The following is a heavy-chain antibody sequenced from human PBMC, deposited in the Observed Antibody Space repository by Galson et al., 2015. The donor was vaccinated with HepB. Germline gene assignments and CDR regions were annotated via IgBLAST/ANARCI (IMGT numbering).Heavy chain of an antibody. CDR2: ISGSGGST. Sequence: SLRLSCAASGFTFSSYAMSWVRQAPGKGLEWVSAISGSGGSTYYADSVKGRFTISRDNSKNTLYLQMNSLRAEDTAVYYCAKDGVLGAGTGVMKHKPRPYWGQGTLVTVSS. D-gene: IGHD6-19*01. J-gene: IGHJ4*02. CDR3: AKDGVLGAGTGVMKHKPRPY. CDR1: GFTFSSYA. V-gene: IGHV3-23*01.